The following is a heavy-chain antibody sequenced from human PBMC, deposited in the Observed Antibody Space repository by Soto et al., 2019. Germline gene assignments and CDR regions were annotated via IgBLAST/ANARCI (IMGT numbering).Heavy chain of an antibody. D-gene: IGHD3-3*01. CDR1: GYTFTSYD. Sequence: GASVKVSCKASGYTFTSYDINWVRHATGQGLEWMGWMNPNSGNTGYAQKFQGRVTMTRNTSISTAYMELSSLRSEDTAVYYCALVQYSDFWSGYPKNVDYWGQGTLVTVSS. CDR2: MNPNSGNT. J-gene: IGHJ4*02. CDR3: ALVQYSDFWSGYPKNVDY. V-gene: IGHV1-8*01.